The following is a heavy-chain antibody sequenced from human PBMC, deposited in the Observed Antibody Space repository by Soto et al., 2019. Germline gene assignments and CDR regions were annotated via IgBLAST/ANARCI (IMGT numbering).Heavy chain of an antibody. Sequence: SETLSLTCTVSGDSINSYYWNWIRQPPGKGLEWIGYINYSGNTKYNPSLKSRVTISIDMSKNQFSLKLSSVTAADTAVYYCARERGFSSGWYSLAYWGQGTLVTVSS. CDR2: INYSGNT. J-gene: IGHJ4*02. CDR1: GDSINSYY. V-gene: IGHV4-59*01. CDR3: ARERGFSSGWYSLAY. D-gene: IGHD6-19*01.